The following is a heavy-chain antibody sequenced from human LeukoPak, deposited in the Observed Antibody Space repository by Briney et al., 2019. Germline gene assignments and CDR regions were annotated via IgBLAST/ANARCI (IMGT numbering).Heavy chain of an antibody. V-gene: IGHV4-59*01. CDR1: GDSIGSSY. J-gene: IGHJ5*02. Sequence: SETLSLTCTVSGDSIGSSYWSWIRQPPGKGLEWIGYIYYGGSTNYNPSLKSRVTISVDTSKNQFSLKLSSVTAADTAVYYCAREWFGELLPWGQGTLVTVSS. CDR2: IYYGGST. D-gene: IGHD3-10*01. CDR3: AREWFGELLP.